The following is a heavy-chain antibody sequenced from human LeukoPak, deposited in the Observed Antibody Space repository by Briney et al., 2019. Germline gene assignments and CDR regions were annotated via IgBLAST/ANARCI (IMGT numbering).Heavy chain of an antibody. CDR1: GFTFSNYG. D-gene: IGHD2-8*01. V-gene: IGHV3-7*01. Sequence: GGSLRLSCAASGFTFSNYGMHWVRQAPGKGLEWVANIKQDGSEKYYVDSVKGRFTISRDNAKNSLYLQMNSLRAEDTAVYYCARTHPYCTNGVCYNAWGQGTLVTVSS. CDR2: IKQDGSEK. CDR3: ARTHPYCTNGVCYNA. J-gene: IGHJ5*02.